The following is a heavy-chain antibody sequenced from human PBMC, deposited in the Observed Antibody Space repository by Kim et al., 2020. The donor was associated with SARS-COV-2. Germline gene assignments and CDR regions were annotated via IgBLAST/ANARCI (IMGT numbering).Heavy chain of an antibody. V-gene: IGHV1-2*06. CDR1: GYIFTGYY. D-gene: IGHD3-10*01. Sequence: ASVKVSCKASGYIFTGYYIHWVRQAPGQGLEWMGRINPSSGETHAAQRFHGRVTMTRDTPIRTAYMILTRLTPDDTAVYFFATAGGRSVWGQGNLVTVFS. CDR2: INPSSGET. CDR3: ATAGGRSV. J-gene: IGHJ4*02.